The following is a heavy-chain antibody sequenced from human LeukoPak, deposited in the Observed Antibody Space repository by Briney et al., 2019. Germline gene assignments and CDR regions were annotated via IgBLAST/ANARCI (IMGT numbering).Heavy chain of an antibody. CDR1: GGTFSSYA. J-gene: IGHJ3*02. V-gene: IGHV1-69*05. Sequence: SVKVSCKASGGTFSSYAISWVRQAPGQGLEWMGGIIPIFGTANYAQKFQGRVTITTDESTSTAYMELSSLRSEDTAVYYCASPSIPMVRGTGDAFDIWGQGTMVTVSS. D-gene: IGHD3-10*01. CDR2: IIPIFGTA. CDR3: ASPSIPMVRGTGDAFDI.